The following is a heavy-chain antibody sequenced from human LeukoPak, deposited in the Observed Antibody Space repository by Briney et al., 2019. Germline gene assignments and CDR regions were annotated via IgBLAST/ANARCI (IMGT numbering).Heavy chain of an antibody. J-gene: IGHJ5*02. V-gene: IGHV4-39*07. D-gene: IGHD3-10*01. CDR2: IYYSGST. CDR1: GGPISSSSYY. Sequence: SETLSLTCTVSGGPISSSSYYWGWIRQPPGKGLEWIGSIYYSGSTYYNPSLKSRVTISVDTSKNQFSLKLSSVTAADTAVYYCAREVYRDYYGSGSPYRDRFGWFDPWGQGTLVTVSS. CDR3: AREVYRDYYGSGSPYRDRFGWFDP.